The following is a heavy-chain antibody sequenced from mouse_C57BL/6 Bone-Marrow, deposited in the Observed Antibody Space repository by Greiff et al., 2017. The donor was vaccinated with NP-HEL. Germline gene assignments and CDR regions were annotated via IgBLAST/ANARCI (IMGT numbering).Heavy chain of an antibody. D-gene: IGHD1-1*01. Sequence: QVHVKQSGAELVRPGASVTLSCKASGYTFTDYEMHWVKQTPVHGLDWIGAIDPETGGTAYNQKFKGKAILTADKSSSTAYMELRSLTSEDSAVYYCTRDYYGSSYSWYFDVWGTGTTVTVSS. V-gene: IGHV1-15*01. J-gene: IGHJ1*03. CDR1: GYTFTDYE. CDR3: TRDYYGSSYSWYFDV. CDR2: IDPETGGT.